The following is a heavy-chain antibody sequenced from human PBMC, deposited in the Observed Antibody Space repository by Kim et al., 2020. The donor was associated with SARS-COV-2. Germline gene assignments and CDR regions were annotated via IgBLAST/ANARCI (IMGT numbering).Heavy chain of an antibody. V-gene: IGHV3-23*01. Sequence: GGSLRLSCAASGFTFSSYAMSWVRQAPGKGLEWVSAISGSGGSTYYADSVKGRFTISRDNSKNTLYLQMNSLRAEDTAVYYCAKADVLRYFDWLLIAYWGQGTLVTVSS. D-gene: IGHD3-9*01. CDR1: GFTFSSYA. J-gene: IGHJ4*02. CDR3: AKADVLRYFDWLLIAY. CDR2: ISGSGGST.